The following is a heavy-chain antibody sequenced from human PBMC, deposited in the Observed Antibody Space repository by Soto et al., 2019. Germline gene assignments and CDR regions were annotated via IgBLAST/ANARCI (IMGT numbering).Heavy chain of an antibody. Sequence: PDTLSLTCTVSGCSISSSSYYRGWMRQPPGKGLEWTGSIYYSGSTYYNPSLKSRVTISVDTSKNQFSLKLSSVTAADTAVYYCARHTPREPYYDFWSGYLYYFDYWGQGTLVTVSS. V-gene: IGHV4-39*01. D-gene: IGHD3-3*01. CDR3: ARHTPREPYYDFWSGYLYYFDY. CDR1: GCSISSSSYY. CDR2: IYYSGST. J-gene: IGHJ4*02.